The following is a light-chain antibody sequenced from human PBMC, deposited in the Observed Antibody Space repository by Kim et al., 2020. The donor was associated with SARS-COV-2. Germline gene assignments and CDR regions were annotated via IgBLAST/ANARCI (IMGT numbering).Light chain of an antibody. CDR3: QVWDSSGDHVV. Sequence: SYELTQPPSVSVAPGRTATITCGGDIIGRDSVHWYQQKPGRAPVLVIYYDSDRPSGIPERFSGSNSGNTATLTISRVEAGDEADYYCQVWDSSGDHVVSGGGTQLTVL. J-gene: IGLJ2*01. CDR2: YDS. CDR1: IIGRDS. V-gene: IGLV3-21*04.